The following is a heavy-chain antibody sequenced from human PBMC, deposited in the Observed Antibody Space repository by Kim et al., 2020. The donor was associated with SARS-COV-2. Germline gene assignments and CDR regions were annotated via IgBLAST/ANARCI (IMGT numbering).Heavy chain of an antibody. CDR1: GGSISSSSYY. V-gene: IGHV4-39*01. CDR2: IYYSGST. CDR3: PRQEEKGDPLGEDWLDP. D-gene: IGHD3-16*01. J-gene: IGHJ5*02. Sequence: SETLSLTCTVSGGSISSSSYYWGWIRQPPGKGLEWIGSIYYSGSTYYNPSLKSRATISVDTPNNQFSLKLSPGTAAATAGYYCPRQEEKGDPLGEDWLDP.